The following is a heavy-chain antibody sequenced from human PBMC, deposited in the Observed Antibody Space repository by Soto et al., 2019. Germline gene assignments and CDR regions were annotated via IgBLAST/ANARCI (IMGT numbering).Heavy chain of an antibody. CDR3: ARGYYEDGPFYCYYGMDV. Sequence: ASVKVSCKASGYTFTSYGISWVRQAPGQGLEWMGWISAYNGNTNYAQKLQGRVTMTTDTSTSTAYMELRSLRSDDTAVYYCARGYYEDGPFYCYYGMDVWGQGTTVTVSS. CDR1: GYTFTSYG. CDR2: ISAYNGNT. D-gene: IGHD3-16*01. J-gene: IGHJ6*02. V-gene: IGHV1-18*01.